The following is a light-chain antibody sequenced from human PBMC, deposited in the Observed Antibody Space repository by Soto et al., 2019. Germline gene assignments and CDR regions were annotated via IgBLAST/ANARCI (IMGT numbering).Light chain of an antibody. CDR1: QSVSSSY. CDR2: GAS. J-gene: IGKJ1*01. CDR3: QQYGSSPPEGT. V-gene: IGKV3-20*01. Sequence: EIVLTQSPGTLSLSTGERATLSCRASQSVSSSYLAWYQQKPGQAPRLLIYGASSRATGIPDRFSGSGSGTDFTLTISRLEPEDFAVYYCQQYGSSPPEGTFGQGTKVDIK.